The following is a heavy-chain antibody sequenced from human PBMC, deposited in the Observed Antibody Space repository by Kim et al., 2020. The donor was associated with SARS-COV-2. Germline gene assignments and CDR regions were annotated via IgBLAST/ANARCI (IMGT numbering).Heavy chain of an antibody. CDR3: ARGFQLIRGGWFDP. V-gene: IGHV4-34*01. D-gene: IGHD6-6*01. J-gene: IGHJ5*02. Sequence: SETLSLTCAVYGGSFSGYYWSWIRQPPGKGLEWIGEINHSGSTNYNPSLKSRVTISVDTSKNQFSLKLSSVTAADTAVYYCARGFQLIRGGWFDPWGQGTLVTVSS. CDR1: GGSFSGYY. CDR2: INHSGST.